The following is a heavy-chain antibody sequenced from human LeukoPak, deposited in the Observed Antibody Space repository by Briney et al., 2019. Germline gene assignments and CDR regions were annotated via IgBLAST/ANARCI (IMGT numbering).Heavy chain of an antibody. D-gene: IGHD6-19*01. CDR3: AKDARRSDGWYFFDH. CDR1: GFAFSSQA. Sequence: GGSLRLSCAASGFAFSSQAMGWVRQAPGKGLEWVSVISDSGDITYYADSVKGRFTISRDNSKNTLYLQMISLRAGDTAVYYCAKDARRSDGWYFFDHWGQGTAVTVSS. V-gene: IGHV3-23*01. CDR2: ISDSGDIT. J-gene: IGHJ4*03.